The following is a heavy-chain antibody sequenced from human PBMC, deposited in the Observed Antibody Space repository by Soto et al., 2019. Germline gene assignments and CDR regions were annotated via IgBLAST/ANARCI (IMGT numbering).Heavy chain of an antibody. J-gene: IGHJ3*02. CDR2: IYYSGST. V-gene: IGHV4-59*01. CDR3: ARVAYDSSGYYPDSFDI. Sequence: SETLSLTCTVSGGSISSYYWSWIRQPPGKGLEWIGYIYYSGSTNYNPSLKSRVTISVGTSKNQFSLKLSSVTAADTAVYYCARVAYDSSGYYPDSFDIWGQGTMVTVSS. CDR1: GGSISSYY. D-gene: IGHD3-22*01.